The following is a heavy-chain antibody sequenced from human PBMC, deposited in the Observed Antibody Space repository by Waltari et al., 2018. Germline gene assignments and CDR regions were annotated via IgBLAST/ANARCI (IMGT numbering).Heavy chain of an antibody. CDR2: VYCSGRV. CDR1: GGSISSSSYY. D-gene: IGHD6-13*01. CDR3: GGQETPSSGWFWSTAGGGWLDP. J-gene: IGHJ5*02. V-gene: IGHV4-39*01. Sequence: QLQLQESGPGLVKPSETLSLTCTVSGGSISSSSYYWGWIRQPPGKGLEWSGRVYCSGRVYCIPALKSRVPMSGGRSKNEFSRKLSSVTAGGTVVDYCGGQETPSSGWFWSTAGGGWLDPWGQGTLVTVSS.